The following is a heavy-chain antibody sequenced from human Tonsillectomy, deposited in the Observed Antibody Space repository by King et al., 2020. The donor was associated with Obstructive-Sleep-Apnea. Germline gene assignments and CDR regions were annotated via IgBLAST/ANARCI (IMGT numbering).Heavy chain of an antibody. V-gene: IGHV3-9*01. Sequence: VQLVESGGGLVQPGRSLRLSCADSGFTFDDYAMHWVRQAPGKGLEGVSGVSWYSGSIGYWDSVKGRFPIFRNNAKNSLYLQRNSPRAEDTALYYCAKDMLSLHRYTDAFDIWGQGTMVTVSS. CDR3: AKDMLSLHRYTDAFDI. J-gene: IGHJ3*02. CDR2: VSWYSGSI. D-gene: IGHD5-18*01. CDR1: GFTFDDYA.